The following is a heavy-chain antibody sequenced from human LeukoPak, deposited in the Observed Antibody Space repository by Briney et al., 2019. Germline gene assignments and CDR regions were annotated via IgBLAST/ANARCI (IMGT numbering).Heavy chain of an antibody. CDR2: ISSSSSYI. V-gene: IGHV3-21*01. CDR1: GFTFSSYS. CDR3: ARAPRGSWYFDL. Sequence: GGSLRLSCAASGFTFSSYSMNWVRQAPGKGLEWVSSISSSSSYIYYADSVKGRFTISRDNAKNSLYLQMNSLRAEDTAVYYCARAPRGSWYFDLWGRGTLVTVSS. D-gene: IGHD3-10*01. J-gene: IGHJ2*01.